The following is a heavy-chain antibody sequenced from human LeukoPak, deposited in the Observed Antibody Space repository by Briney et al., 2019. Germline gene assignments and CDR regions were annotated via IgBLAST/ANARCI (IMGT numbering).Heavy chain of an antibody. Sequence: ASVKVSCKASGYTFTGYYLFWVRQAPGQGLEWMGWINPNSGATKYAQKFQGRVTMTRDTSISTAYMELSRLRSDDTAVYYCARDLLTTGDYWGQGTLVTVSS. D-gene: IGHD3-22*01. J-gene: IGHJ4*02. V-gene: IGHV1-2*02. CDR1: GYTFTGYY. CDR3: ARDLLTTGDY. CDR2: INPNSGAT.